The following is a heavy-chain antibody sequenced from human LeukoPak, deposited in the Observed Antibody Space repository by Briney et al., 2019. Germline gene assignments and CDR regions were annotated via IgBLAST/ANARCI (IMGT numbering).Heavy chain of an antibody. J-gene: IGHJ4*02. D-gene: IGHD6-13*01. Sequence: GGSLRLSCAASGFTFSSYGMHWVRQAPGKGLEWVAFIRYDGSNKYYADSVKGRFTISRDNSKNTLYLQMNSLRAEDTAVYYCARAIAAPGTAYYFDYWGQGTLVTVSS. V-gene: IGHV3-30*02. CDR2: IRYDGSNK. CDR3: ARAIAAPGTAYYFDY. CDR1: GFTFSSYG.